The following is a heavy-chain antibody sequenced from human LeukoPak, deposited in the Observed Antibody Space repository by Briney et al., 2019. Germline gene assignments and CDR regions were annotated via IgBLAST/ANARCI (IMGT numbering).Heavy chain of an antibody. CDR1: GYSFTRYW. V-gene: IGHV5-51*01. CDR2: IYPGDSDT. Sequence: GESLKISCKGSGYSFTRYWIGWVRQMPGKGLEWMGIIYPGDSDTRYSPSFQGQVTISADKSTSTAYLQWSSLKASDTAMYYCARRHYYDSSGHYYFDYWGQGTLVTVSS. CDR3: ARRHYYDSSGHYYFDY. D-gene: IGHD3-22*01. J-gene: IGHJ4*02.